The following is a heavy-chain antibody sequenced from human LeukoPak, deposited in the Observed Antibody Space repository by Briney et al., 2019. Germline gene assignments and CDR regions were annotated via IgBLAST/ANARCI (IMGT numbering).Heavy chain of an antibody. CDR3: ARHEQSSSWSTFDY. V-gene: IGHV5-51*01. Sequence: GESLKISCKGSGSSFTDYWIGWVRQMAGKGLEWMAIIYPGDSKIKYSPSFQGQVTISVDKSISTAYLQWSSLKASDSAMFHCARHEQSSSWSTFDYWGQGTLVTVSS. D-gene: IGHD6-19*01. J-gene: IGHJ4*02. CDR1: GSSFTDYW. CDR2: IYPGDSKI.